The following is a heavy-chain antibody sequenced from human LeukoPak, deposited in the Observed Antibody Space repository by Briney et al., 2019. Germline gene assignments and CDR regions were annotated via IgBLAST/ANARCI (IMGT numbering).Heavy chain of an antibody. J-gene: IGHJ4*02. D-gene: IGHD6-19*01. CDR1: GFTFSSYA. V-gene: IGHV3-23*01. CDR3: AKDDAARIAVAGTGFDY. Sequence: GGSLRLSCAASGFTFSSYAMSWVRQAPEKGLEWVSAISGSGGSTYYADSVKGRFTISRDNPKNTLYLQMNSLRAEDTAVYYCAKDDAARIAVAGTGFDYWGQGTLVTVSS. CDR2: ISGSGGST.